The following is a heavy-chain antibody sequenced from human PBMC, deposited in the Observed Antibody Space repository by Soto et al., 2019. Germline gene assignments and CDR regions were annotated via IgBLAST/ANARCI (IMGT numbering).Heavy chain of an antibody. J-gene: IGHJ4*02. Sequence: GGSLRLSCAASGFTFSSYAMSWVRQAPGKGLEWVSAISGSGGSTYYADSVKGRFTISRDNSKNTLYLLMNSLRAEDTAVYYCAKDTGKRITIFGVVTHAFDYWGQGTLVTVSS. CDR3: AKDTGKRITIFGVVTHAFDY. V-gene: IGHV3-23*01. CDR1: GFTFSSYA. CDR2: ISGSGGST. D-gene: IGHD3-3*01.